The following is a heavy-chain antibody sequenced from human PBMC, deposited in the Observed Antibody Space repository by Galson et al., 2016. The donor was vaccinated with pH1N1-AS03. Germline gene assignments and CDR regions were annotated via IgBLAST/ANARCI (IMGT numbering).Heavy chain of an antibody. Sequence: PALVKPTQTLTLTCSLSGVSVPSSGLAVGWFRLPPGKALEWLALIYWDDAKRFSPSLRNRLTITKDTSRNQAVLTVTNVDPLDTATYSCALPNSWGNAFEIWGPGTMVTVAS. J-gene: IGHJ3*02. V-gene: IGHV2-5*02. D-gene: IGHD3-16*01. CDR1: GVSVPSSGLA. CDR3: ALPNSWGNAFEI. CDR2: IYWDDAK.